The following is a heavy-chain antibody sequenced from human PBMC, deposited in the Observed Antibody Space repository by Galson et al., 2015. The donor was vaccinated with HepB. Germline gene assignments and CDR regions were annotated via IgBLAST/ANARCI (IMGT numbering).Heavy chain of an antibody. D-gene: IGHD6-19*01. CDR1: GFTFSSYA. CDR2: SGGSGGSA. V-gene: IGHV3-23*01. J-gene: IGHJ4*02. CDR3: AKGYSSGWYYFDY. Sequence: SLRLSCAASGFTFSSYAMSWVRQAPGKGLEWVSGSGGSGGSANYADSVKGRFTISRDNSKNTLYLQMNSLRAEDTAVYYCAKGYSSGWYYFDYWGQGTLVTVSS.